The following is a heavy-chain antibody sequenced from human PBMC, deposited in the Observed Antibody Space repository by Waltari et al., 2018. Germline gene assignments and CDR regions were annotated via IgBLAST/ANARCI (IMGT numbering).Heavy chain of an antibody. CDR3: AKDYGGENPFFDY. CDR2: ISWDGGST. J-gene: IGHJ4*02. D-gene: IGHD4-17*01. V-gene: IGHV3-43*01. CDR1: GFTFDDYT. Sequence: EVQLVESGGVVVQPGGSLRLSCAASGFTFDDYTMHWVRQAPGKGLEWVSLISWDGGSTYYADYVKGRFTISRDNSKNSLYLQMNSLRTEDTALYDCAKDYGGENPFFDYWGQGTLVTVSS.